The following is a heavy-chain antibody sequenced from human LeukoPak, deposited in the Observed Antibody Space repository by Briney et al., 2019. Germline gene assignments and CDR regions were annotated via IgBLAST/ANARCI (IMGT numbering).Heavy chain of an antibody. CDR2: ISGSGGST. J-gene: IGHJ4*02. D-gene: IGHD3-22*01. V-gene: IGHV3-23*01. CDR1: GFTFSNYA. Sequence: GGSLRLSCAASGFTFSNYAMSWVRQAPGKGLEWVSAISGSGGSTYYADSVKGRFTISRDNSKNTLYLQMNSLRAEDTAVYCCAKDLHYDSSGPLDYWGQGTLVTVSS. CDR3: AKDLHYDSSGPLDY.